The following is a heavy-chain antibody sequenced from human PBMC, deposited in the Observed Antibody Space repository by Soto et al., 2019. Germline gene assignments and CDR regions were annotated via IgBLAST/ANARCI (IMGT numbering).Heavy chain of an antibody. CDR3: ANSHHTAMVTLDY. Sequence: GGSLRLSCAASGFTFSSYGMHWVRQAPGKGLEWVAVISYDGSNKYYADSVKGRFTISRDNSKNTLYLQMNSLRAEDTAVYYCANSHHTAMVTLDYWGQGTLVTVSS. CDR2: ISYDGSNK. V-gene: IGHV3-30*18. J-gene: IGHJ4*02. CDR1: GFTFSSYG. D-gene: IGHD5-18*01.